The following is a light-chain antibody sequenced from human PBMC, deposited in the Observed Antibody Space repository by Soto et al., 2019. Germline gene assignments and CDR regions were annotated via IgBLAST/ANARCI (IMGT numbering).Light chain of an antibody. Sequence: DIVMTQSPATLSVSPGERATLSCRASESVRRNLAWYQQKPGQAPRLLIHGASTRATGIPARSSGSGSGTEFTLTISSLQSEDFAVYYCQQYNDWWTFGQGTKVDIK. J-gene: IGKJ1*01. CDR3: QQYNDWWT. CDR1: ESVRRN. CDR2: GAS. V-gene: IGKV3-15*01.